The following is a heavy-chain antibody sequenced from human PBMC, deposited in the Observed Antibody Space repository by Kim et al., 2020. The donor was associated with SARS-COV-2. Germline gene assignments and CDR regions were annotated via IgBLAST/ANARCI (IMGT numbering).Heavy chain of an antibody. CDR3: ARGRHSSGWYYYYYGMDV. J-gene: IGHJ6*02. D-gene: IGHD6-19*01. V-gene: IGHV4-34*01. Sequence: KSRVTISVDTSKNQFSLKLSSVTAADTAVYYCARGRHSSGWYYYYYGMDVWGQGTTVTVSS.